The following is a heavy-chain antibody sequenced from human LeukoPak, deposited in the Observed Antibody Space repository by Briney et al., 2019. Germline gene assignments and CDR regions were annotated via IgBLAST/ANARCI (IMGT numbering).Heavy chain of an antibody. D-gene: IGHD2-15*01. CDR1: GASVSSSSSF. CDR2: INYSGTT. CDR3: ARNMHCSGSSCYPGLYYYYGMDV. Sequence: PSETLSLTCTVSGASVSSSSSFWAWIRQPPGKGLQWVGYINYSGTTTYNPSLKSRVTISVDTSKNQFALKLRSVTAADTAVYYCARNMHCSGSSCYPGLYYYYGMDVWGQGTTVTVSS. J-gene: IGHJ6*02. V-gene: IGHV4-61*05.